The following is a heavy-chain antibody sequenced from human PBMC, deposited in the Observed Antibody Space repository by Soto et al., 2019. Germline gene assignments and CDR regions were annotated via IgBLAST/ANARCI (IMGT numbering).Heavy chain of an antibody. CDR3: ARGRTYYEIGGYYYYGMDV. D-gene: IGHD3-9*01. J-gene: IGHJ6*02. V-gene: IGHV1-18*01. CDR1: GYTFTSYV. Sequence: QVQLVQSGAEVKKPGASVKVSCKASGYTFTSYVISWVRQAPGQGLEWMGWISAYNGNTNYTQKLQGSVTMTTDTSTTTSYMELRSLRSDDTAVYYCARGRTYYEIGGYYYYGMDVCGQWTTFTVSS. CDR2: ISAYNGNT.